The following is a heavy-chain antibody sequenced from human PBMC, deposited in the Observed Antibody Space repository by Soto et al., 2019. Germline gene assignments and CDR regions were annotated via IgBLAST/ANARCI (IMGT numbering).Heavy chain of an antibody. J-gene: IGHJ4*02. CDR3: ARIRAYYESSGYYY. CDR2: INSDGSST. Sequence: EVQLVESGGGLVQPGESLRLSCADSGFTLSSYWMHWVRQAPGKGLVWVSRINSDGSSTSYADSVKGRFTISRDNAKNTLYLHMNSLRAEDTAVYYCARIRAYYESSGYYYWGQGTLVTVSS. D-gene: IGHD3-22*01. V-gene: IGHV3-74*01. CDR1: GFTLSSYW.